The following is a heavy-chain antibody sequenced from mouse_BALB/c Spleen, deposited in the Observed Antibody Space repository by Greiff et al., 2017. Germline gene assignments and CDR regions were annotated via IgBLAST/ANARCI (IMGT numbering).Heavy chain of an antibody. CDR1: GFNIKDTY. CDR2: IDPANGNT. D-gene: IGHD2-12*01. J-gene: IGHJ1*01. Sequence: EVHLVESGAELVKPGASVKLSCTASGFNIKDTYMHWVKQRPEQGLEWIGRIDPANGNTKYDPKFQGKATITADTSSNTAYLQLSSLTSEDTAVYYCARVTPYWYFDVWGAGTTVTVSS. V-gene: IGHV14-3*02. CDR3: ARVTPYWYFDV.